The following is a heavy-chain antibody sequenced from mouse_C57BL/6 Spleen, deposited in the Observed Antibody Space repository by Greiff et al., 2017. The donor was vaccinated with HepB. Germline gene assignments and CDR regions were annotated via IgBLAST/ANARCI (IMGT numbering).Heavy chain of an antibody. CDR1: GYTFTSYW. Sequence: VQLQQPGAELVKPGASVKLSCKASGYTFTSYWMQWVKQRPGQGLEWIGEIDPSDSYTNYNQKFKGKATLTVDTSSSTAYMQLSSLTSEDSAVYYCARYYGSSYLYAMDYWGQGTSVTVSS. J-gene: IGHJ4*01. V-gene: IGHV1-50*01. D-gene: IGHD1-1*01. CDR2: IDPSDSYT. CDR3: ARYYGSSYLYAMDY.